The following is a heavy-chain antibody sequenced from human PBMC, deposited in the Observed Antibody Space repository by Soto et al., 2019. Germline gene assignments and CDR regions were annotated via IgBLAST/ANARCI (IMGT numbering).Heavy chain of an antibody. J-gene: IGHJ6*02. CDR3: ARLKGYYYDSRGYYAPNYNGMDV. Sequence: PSVKVSCKASGYSFTNYYIHWVRQAPGQGLEWMGLINPSGGTTTYAQKFQGRVTMTGDTSTSTVYMELSSLRSEDTAVYYCARLKGYYYDSRGYYAPNYNGMDVWGQGTTVTVSS. CDR1: GYSFTNYY. V-gene: IGHV1-46*01. CDR2: INPSGGTT. D-gene: IGHD3-22*01.